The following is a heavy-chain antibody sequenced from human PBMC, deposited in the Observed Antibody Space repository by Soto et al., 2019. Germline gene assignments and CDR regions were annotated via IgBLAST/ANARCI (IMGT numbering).Heavy chain of an antibody. CDR1: GGSFNNFY. J-gene: IGHJ6*04. V-gene: IGHV4-34*01. CDR2: INHSGST. CDR3: GLFYYYYGMDV. Sequence: LSLTCVVYGGSFNNFYWSWIRQPPGKGLEWIGEINHSGSTNSNPSLTSRVTITLDKSKNQFSLKLTSVTAADTAVYYCGLFYYYYGMDVWGKGTTVTVSS.